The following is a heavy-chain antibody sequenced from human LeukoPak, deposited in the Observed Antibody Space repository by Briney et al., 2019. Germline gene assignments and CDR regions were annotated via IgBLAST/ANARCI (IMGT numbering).Heavy chain of an antibody. V-gene: IGHV4-39*07. CDR2: IYYSGST. CDR1: GGSISSSSYY. D-gene: IGHD1-26*01. Sequence: PSETLSLTCTVSGGSISSSSYYWGWSRQPPGKGLEWIGCIYYSGSTYYNPSLKSRVTISVDTSKNQFSLKLSSVTAADTAVYYCARGIVGATMRGNWFDPWGQGTLVTVSS. CDR3: ARGIVGATMRGNWFDP. J-gene: IGHJ5*02.